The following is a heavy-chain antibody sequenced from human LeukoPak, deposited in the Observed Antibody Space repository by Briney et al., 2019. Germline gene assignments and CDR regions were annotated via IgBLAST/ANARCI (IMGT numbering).Heavy chain of an antibody. D-gene: IGHD6-19*01. J-gene: IGHJ3*02. Sequence: GASVKVSCKASGYTFTSYAMNWVRQAPGQGLEWMGWINTNTGNPTYAQGFTGRFVFSLDTSVSTAYLQISSLKAEDTAVYYCARGGHSSGWYPDGDAFDIWGQGTMVTVSS. V-gene: IGHV7-4-1*02. CDR3: ARGGHSSGWYPDGDAFDI. CDR1: GYTFTSYA. CDR2: INTNTGNP.